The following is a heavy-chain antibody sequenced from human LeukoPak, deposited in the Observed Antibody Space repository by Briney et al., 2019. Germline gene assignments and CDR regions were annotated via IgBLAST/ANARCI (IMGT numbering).Heavy chain of an antibody. Sequence: ASVKVSCKASGFTLTNFDINWVRQATGQGLEWMGWMNSITGNTGYAQEFQGRVTMTRDTSIGTAYMELTNLRSEDTAVYYCARGRRGSSGPWSWYLDLWGRGTLVTASS. CDR1: GFTLTNFD. V-gene: IGHV1-8*01. J-gene: IGHJ2*01. D-gene: IGHD3-22*01. CDR2: MNSITGNT. CDR3: ARGRRGSSGPWSWYLDL.